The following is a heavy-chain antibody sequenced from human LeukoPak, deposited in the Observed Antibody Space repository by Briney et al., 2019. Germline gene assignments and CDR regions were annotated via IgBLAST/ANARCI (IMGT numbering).Heavy chain of an antibody. CDR3: AKDAYYGSGSYYIHRGPSGMDV. CDR2: ISYDGSNK. J-gene: IGHJ6*04. CDR1: GFTFSSYG. D-gene: IGHD3-10*01. Sequence: PGRSLRLSCAASGFTFSSYGMHWVRQAPGKGLEWVAVISYDGSNKYYADSVKGRFTISRDNSKNTLYLQMNSLRAEDTAVYYCAKDAYYGSGSYYIHRGPSGMDVWGKGTMVTVSS. V-gene: IGHV3-30*18.